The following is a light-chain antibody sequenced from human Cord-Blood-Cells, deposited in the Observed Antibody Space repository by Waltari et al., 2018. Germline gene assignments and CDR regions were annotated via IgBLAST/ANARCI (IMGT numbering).Light chain of an antibody. CDR2: EVS. J-gene: IGLJ1*01. CDR1: SSAVGRYNL. CDR3: CSYAGSSTWV. V-gene: IGLV2-23*02. Sequence: QSALTQPASVSGSPGQSITISCTGTSSAVGRYNLVSWYQQHPGKAPNLMIYEVSKRPSGVSNRFSGSKSGNTASLTISGLQAEDEADYYCCSYAGSSTWVFGTGTKVTVL.